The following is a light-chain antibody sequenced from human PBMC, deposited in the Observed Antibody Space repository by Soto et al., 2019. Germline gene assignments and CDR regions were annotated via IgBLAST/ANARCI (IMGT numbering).Light chain of an antibody. CDR1: SSDIGSYDL. Sequence: QSALTQPASVSGSPGQSITISCTGTSSDIGSYDLVSWYQQHPGKAPKLMIYEVVKRPSGISNRFSGSKFGNTASLTISGLQAEDEGDYFCCSYAGRSSNVFGTGTQVTVL. J-gene: IGLJ1*01. CDR3: CSYAGRSSNV. V-gene: IGLV2-23*02. CDR2: EVV.